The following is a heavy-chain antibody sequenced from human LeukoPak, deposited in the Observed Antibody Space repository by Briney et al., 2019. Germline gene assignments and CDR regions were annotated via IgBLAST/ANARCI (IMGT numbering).Heavy chain of an antibody. CDR3: ARGGDIVVVPAAQEAFDI. CDR1: GGSISSGGYY. CDR2: IHYSGST. V-gene: IGHV4-31*03. D-gene: IGHD2-2*01. Sequence: SETLSLTCTVSGGSISSGGYYWSWIRQHPGKGLEWIGYIHYSGSTYYNPSLKSRVTISVDTSKNQFSLKLSSVTAADTAVYYCARGGDIVVVPAAQEAFDIWGQGTMVTVSS. J-gene: IGHJ3*02.